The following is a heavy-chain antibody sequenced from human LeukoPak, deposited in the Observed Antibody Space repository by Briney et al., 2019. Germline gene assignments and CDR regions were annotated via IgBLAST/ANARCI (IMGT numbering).Heavy chain of an antibody. V-gene: IGHV1-18*01. J-gene: IGHJ4*02. Sequence: GASVKVSCKASGYTFIKYGISWVRQAPGQGLEWMGWISTYNGNTNYAQKLQGRVTMTTDTSTSTAYMELRSLRSDDTAVYYCARDPSRGAIAAAGDYWGQGTLVTVSS. CDR1: GYTFIKYG. CDR3: ARDPSRGAIAAAGDY. CDR2: ISTYNGNT. D-gene: IGHD6-13*01.